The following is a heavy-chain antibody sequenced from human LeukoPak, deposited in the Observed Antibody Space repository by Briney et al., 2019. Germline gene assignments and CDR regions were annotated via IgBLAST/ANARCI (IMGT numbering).Heavy chain of an antibody. Sequence: QPGGSLRLSCAASGFTFSSYGMSWVRQAPGKGLEWVSAISGSGDTTYYADSAKGRFTISRDNSKNTLYLQMNSLRAEDTAVYYCAKDDYYDTSGYRDWGQGTLVTVSS. CDR1: GFTFSSYG. D-gene: IGHD3-22*01. CDR3: AKDDYYDTSGYRD. V-gene: IGHV3-23*01. CDR2: ISGSGDTT. J-gene: IGHJ4*02.